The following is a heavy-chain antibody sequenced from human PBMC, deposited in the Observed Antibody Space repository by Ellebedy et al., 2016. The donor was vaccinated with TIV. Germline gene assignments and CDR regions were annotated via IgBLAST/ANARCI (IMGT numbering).Heavy chain of an antibody. CDR2: ISAYNGNT. D-gene: IGHD3-3*01. V-gene: IGHV1-18*04. Sequence: AASVKVSCKASGYTFTIYGINWVRQAPGQGLEWMGWISAYNGNTNYEQKLQGRVTMTTDTSTSTAYMELRSLRSDDTDVYYCATSKLYLDTSGYFDYWGQGTLVTVSS. CDR3: ATSKLYLDTSGYFDY. CDR1: GYTFTIYG. J-gene: IGHJ4*02.